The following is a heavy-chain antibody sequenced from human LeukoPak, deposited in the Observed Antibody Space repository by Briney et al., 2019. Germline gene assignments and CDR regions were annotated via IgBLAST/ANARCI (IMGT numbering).Heavy chain of an antibody. CDR3: TRRDIVVVVSASDY. J-gene: IGHJ4*02. V-gene: IGHV3-23*01. CDR2: ITASGDRT. D-gene: IGHD2-15*01. CDR1: GFTFSDYV. Sequence: GGSLRLSCAASGFTFSDYVMIWVRQAPGKGLEWVSGITASGDRTFYGDSVRGRFTMSRDNSKNTVYLQMNSLRVDDTAVYYCTRRDIVVVVSASDYWGQGTLVTVSS.